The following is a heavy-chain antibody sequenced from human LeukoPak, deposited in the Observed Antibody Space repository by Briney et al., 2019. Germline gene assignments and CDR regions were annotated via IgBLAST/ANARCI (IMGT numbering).Heavy chain of an antibody. CDR3: ARRPFSKPKGFRTSCCHFDY. Sequence: ASVKVSCXASGYTFTGYYMHWVRQAPGQGLEWMGWMNPNSGNTGYAQKFQGRVTMTRNTSISTAYMELSSLRSEDTAVYYCARRPFSKPKGFRTSCCHFDYWGQGTLVTVSS. V-gene: IGHV1-8*02. CDR1: GYTFTGYY. J-gene: IGHJ4*02. D-gene: IGHD2-2*01. CDR2: MNPNSGNT.